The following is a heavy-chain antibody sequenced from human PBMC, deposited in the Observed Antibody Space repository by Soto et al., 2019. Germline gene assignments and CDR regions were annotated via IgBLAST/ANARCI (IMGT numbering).Heavy chain of an antibody. CDR3: ARSGGITYYDILTGYLDY. J-gene: IGHJ4*02. CDR1: GGTFSSYT. Sequence: QVQLVQSGAEVKKPGSSVKVSCKASGGTFSSYTISWVRQAPGQGLEWMGRIIPILGIANYAQKFQGRVTITADKSTSTGYMELSSLRSEDTAVYYCARSGGITYYDILTGYLDYWGQGTLVTVSS. CDR2: IIPILGIA. D-gene: IGHD3-9*01. V-gene: IGHV1-69*02.